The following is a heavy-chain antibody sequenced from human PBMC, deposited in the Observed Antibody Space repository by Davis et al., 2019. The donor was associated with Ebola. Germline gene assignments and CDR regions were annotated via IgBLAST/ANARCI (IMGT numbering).Heavy chain of an antibody. Sequence: GGSLRLSCAASGFTLSRHAMHWVRQAPGKGLEWVAFIQSDGSQKYYADSVQGRFTISRDNSKNTLYLQMNSLRTEDTAVYYCAKRGDYDSLVDYWGQGTLVTVSS. V-gene: IGHV3-30*02. CDR3: AKRGDYDSLVDY. CDR1: GFTLSRHA. D-gene: IGHD4-17*01. CDR2: IQSDGSQK. J-gene: IGHJ4*02.